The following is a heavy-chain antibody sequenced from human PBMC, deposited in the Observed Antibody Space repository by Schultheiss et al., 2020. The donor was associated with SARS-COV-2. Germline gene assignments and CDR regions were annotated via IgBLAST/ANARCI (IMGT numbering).Heavy chain of an antibody. CDR1: GFTFSHYA. Sequence: GGSLRLSCAASGFTFSHYAMTWVRQAPGKGLEWVSAISGSGGSTYYADSVKGRFTISRDNSKNTLYLQMNSLRAEDTAVYYCARDYPMVRGVITANFDYWGQGTLVTVSS. J-gene: IGHJ4*02. V-gene: IGHV3-23*01. CDR2: ISGSGGST. D-gene: IGHD3-10*01. CDR3: ARDYPMVRGVITANFDY.